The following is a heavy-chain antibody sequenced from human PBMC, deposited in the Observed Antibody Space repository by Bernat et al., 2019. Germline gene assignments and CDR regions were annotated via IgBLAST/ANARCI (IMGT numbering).Heavy chain of an antibody. V-gene: IGHV3-20*04. CDR3: ATYDFWSGYPVIGAFDI. Sequence: EVQLVESGGGVVRPGGSLRLSCAASGFTFDDYGMSWVRQAPGKGLEWVSGINWNGGSTGYADSVKGRFTISRDNAKNSLYLQMNSLRAEDTALYYCATYDFWSGYPVIGAFDIWGQGTMVTVSS. J-gene: IGHJ3*02. CDR1: GFTFDDYG. D-gene: IGHD3-3*01. CDR2: INWNGGST.